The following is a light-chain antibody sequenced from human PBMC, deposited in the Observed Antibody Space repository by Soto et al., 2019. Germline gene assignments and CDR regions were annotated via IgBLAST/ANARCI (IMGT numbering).Light chain of an antibody. CDR1: QGMSNY. V-gene: IGKV1-27*01. CDR3: QKYNSAPFLT. J-gene: IGKJ4*01. CDR2: AAS. Sequence: DLQMTQSPSSLSASVGDRVTITCRASQGMSNYLAWYQQKPGKVPKLLIYAASTLQSGVPSRFSGSGSGTDFTLTISSLQPEDVATYYCQKYNSAPFLTFGGGTKVEIK.